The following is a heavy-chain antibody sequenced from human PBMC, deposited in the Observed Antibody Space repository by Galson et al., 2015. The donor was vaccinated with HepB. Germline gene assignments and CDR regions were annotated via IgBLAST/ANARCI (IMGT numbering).Heavy chain of an antibody. V-gene: IGHV3-23*01. CDR3: AKVRLGSYSTFDY. CDR1: GFTFNTHV. J-gene: IGHJ4*02. D-gene: IGHD3-10*01. Sequence: SLRLSCAASGFTFNTHVMSWVRQAPGKGLEWVSAISGSGGDTYFADSVKGRFTISRDNSKNTLYLQMNSLRAEDTAVYYCAKVRLGSYSTFDYWGQGTLVTVSS. CDR2: ISGSGGDT.